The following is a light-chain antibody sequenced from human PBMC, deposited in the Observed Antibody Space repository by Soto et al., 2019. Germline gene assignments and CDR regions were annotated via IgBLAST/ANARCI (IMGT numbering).Light chain of an antibody. J-gene: IGKJ2*01. CDR1: QSVSSSY. CDR2: GAS. Sequence: EIVLTQSPGTLSLSPGERATLSCRASQSVSSSYLAWYQQKPGQAPRLLIYGASSRATGIPDRFSGSGSGTDFTLNISRLEPEDFEVYYCQQYGSSPPHTFRQGTKLEI. V-gene: IGKV3-20*01. CDR3: QQYGSSPPHT.